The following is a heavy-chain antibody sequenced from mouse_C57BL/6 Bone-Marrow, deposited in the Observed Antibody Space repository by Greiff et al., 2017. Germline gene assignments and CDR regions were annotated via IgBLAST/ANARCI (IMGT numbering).Heavy chain of an antibody. CDR3: ARMGYGSSYWYFDV. Sequence: VQLQQSGAELVKPGASVKLSCKASGYTFTSYWMHWVKQRPGQGLEWIGMIHPNSGSTNYNEKFKSKATLTADKSSSTAYMQLSSLTSEDSAVYYCARMGYGSSYWYFDVWGTGTTVTVSS. CDR2: IHPNSGST. J-gene: IGHJ1*03. CDR1: GYTFTSYW. V-gene: IGHV1-64*01. D-gene: IGHD1-1*01.